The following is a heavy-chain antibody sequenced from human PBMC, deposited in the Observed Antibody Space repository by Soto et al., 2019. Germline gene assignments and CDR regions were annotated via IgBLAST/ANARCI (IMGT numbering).Heavy chain of an antibody. V-gene: IGHV3-33*01. D-gene: IGHD6-19*01. CDR2: IWYDGSNK. CDR1: GFTFSSYG. CDR3: ARDRGYSSGWYPRAAGAFDI. Sequence: SCKASGFTFSSYGMHWVRQAPGKGLEWVAVIWYDGSNKYYADSVKGRFTISRDNSKNTLYLQMNSLRAEDTAVYYCARDRGYSSGWYPRAAGAFDIWGQGTMVTVSS. J-gene: IGHJ3*02.